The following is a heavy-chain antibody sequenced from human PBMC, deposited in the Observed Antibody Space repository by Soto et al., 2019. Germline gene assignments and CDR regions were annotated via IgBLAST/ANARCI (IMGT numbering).Heavy chain of an antibody. Sequence: SDTLSLTCAVSGGSISRGGYSWSWIRQPPGKGLEWIGYMYHSGSTYYNPSLKSRVTISIDRSKNQFSLKLSSVTAADTAVYYSARVQDYWGQGILVTVSS. CDR1: GGSISRGGYS. D-gene: IGHD1-1*01. V-gene: IGHV4-30-2*01. J-gene: IGHJ4*02. CDR2: MYHSGST. CDR3: ARVQDY.